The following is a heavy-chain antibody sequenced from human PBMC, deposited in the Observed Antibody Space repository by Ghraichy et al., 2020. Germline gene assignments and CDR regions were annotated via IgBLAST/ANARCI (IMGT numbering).Heavy chain of an antibody. V-gene: IGHV3-9*01. J-gene: IGHJ3*02. CDR1: GTEASGFTFDDFA. D-gene: IGHD1-14*01. CDR3: AKSDNWNHDGFDI. CDR2: ISWDSGEV. Sequence: GGSLRLSCAASGTEASGFTFDDFAMHWVRQVPGKGLEWVSGISWDSGEVAYGDSVRGRFSISRDNAKKVVYLQMNGLTSEDSALYFCAKSDNWNHDGFDIWGRGTKVIVSS.